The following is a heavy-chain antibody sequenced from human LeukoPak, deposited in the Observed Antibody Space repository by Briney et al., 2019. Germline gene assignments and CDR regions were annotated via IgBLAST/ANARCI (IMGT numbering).Heavy chain of an antibody. CDR1: GGSLISTTYC. CDR2: IYYSGST. D-gene: IGHD3-16*02. CDR3: ARAPRTGAWDMITFGGVIVHGDAFDF. J-gene: IGHJ3*01. V-gene: IGHV4-39*07. Sequence: KPSETLSLTCAVSGGSLISTTYCWGWIRQPPGKGLEWIGSIYYSGSTYYNPSLKSRVTVSVDMSKNQFSLQLSSVTAADTAVYYCARAPRTGAWDMITFGGVIVHGDAFDFWGQGTMVTVST.